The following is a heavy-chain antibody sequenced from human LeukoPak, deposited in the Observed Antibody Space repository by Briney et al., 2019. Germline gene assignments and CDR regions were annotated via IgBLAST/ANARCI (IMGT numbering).Heavy chain of an antibody. CDR2: ISSSGSTI. J-gene: IGHJ4*02. CDR1: GFTFSDYY. Sequence: PGGSLRLSCAASGFTFSDYYMSWIRQAPGKGLEWVSYISSSGSTIYYADSVKGRFTISRDNAKNSLYLQMNSLRAEDTAVYYCARVLDSSSSRYQAFPYWGQGTLVTVSS. D-gene: IGHD2-15*01. CDR3: ARVLDSSSSRYQAFPY. V-gene: IGHV3-11*04.